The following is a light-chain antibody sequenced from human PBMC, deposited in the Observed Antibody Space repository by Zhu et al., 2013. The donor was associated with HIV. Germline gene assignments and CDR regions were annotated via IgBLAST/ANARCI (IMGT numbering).Light chain of an antibody. CDR1: QSVSIY. V-gene: IGKV3-20*01. Sequence: EIVLTQSPATLSLSPGERATLSCRASQSVSIYLAWYQQKPGQAPRLLIYDASNRATGIPARFSGSGSGTDFTLTISRLEPEDFAVYYCQQYGSSPPPFGGGTKVEIK. CDR2: DAS. CDR3: QQYGSSPPP. J-gene: IGKJ4*01.